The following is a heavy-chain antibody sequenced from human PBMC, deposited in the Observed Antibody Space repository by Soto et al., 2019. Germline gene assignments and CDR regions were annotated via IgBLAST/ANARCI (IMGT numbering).Heavy chain of an antibody. CDR3: ARLFDYGDKSGY. CDR1: GGPLSSISYY. V-gene: IGHV4-39*01. Sequence: PSETLSLTCTGSGGPLSSISYYWGWIRQPPGKGLEWIGSIYYSGSTYYNPSLKSRVTISVDTSKNQFSLKLSSVTAADTAVYYCARLFDYGDKSGYWGQGTLVTVSS. D-gene: IGHD4-17*01. CDR2: IYYSGST. J-gene: IGHJ4*02.